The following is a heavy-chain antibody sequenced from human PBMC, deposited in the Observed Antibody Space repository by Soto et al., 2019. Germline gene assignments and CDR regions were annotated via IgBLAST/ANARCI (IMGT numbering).Heavy chain of an antibody. V-gene: IGHV4-34*01. CDR2: INHSGST. D-gene: IGHD5-12*01. CDR3: ARDNMNILATASGPFDY. CDR1: GGSFSGYY. Sequence: QVQLQQWGAGLLKPSETLSLTCAVYGGSFSGYYWSWIRQPPGKGLEWIGEINHSGSTNYNPSLKSRVTISVDTSKNQFSLKLSAVTAAVTAVYYCARDNMNILATASGPFDYWGQGTLVTVSS. J-gene: IGHJ4*02.